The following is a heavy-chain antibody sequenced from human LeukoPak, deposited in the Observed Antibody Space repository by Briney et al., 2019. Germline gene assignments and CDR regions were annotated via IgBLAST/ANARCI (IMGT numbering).Heavy chain of an antibody. D-gene: IGHD3-10*01. V-gene: IGHV3-74*01. J-gene: IGHJ4*02. CDR1: GFTFSSYW. Sequence: GGSLRLSCAASGFTFSSYWMHWVRQAPGKGLVWVSHIKTDGSSTNYAESVKGRFTISRDNAKNTVYLQMNSLRAEDTAVYYCAREEDYYGSGSYNYWGQGTLVTVSS. CDR3: AREEDYYGSGSYNY. CDR2: IKTDGSST.